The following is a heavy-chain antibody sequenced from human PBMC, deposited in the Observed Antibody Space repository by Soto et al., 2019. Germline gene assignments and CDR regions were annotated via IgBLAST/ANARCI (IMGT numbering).Heavy chain of an antibody. CDR2: ISDDGSTA. CDR3: ARGPRVSSTGTGAH. V-gene: IGHV3-74*01. Sequence: GGSLRLSCSVSGFTFCAYWMHWVRQVPGKGLTWVSRISDDGSTATYADSVKGRFVISRDNAKNSLYLEMNTLRADDSGLYYCARGPRVSSTGTGAHWGRGTLVTVSS. D-gene: IGHD1-1*01. J-gene: IGHJ4*02. CDR1: GFTFCAYW.